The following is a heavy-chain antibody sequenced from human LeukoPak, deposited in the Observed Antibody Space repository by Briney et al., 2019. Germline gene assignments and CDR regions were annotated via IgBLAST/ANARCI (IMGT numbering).Heavy chain of an antibody. CDR1: GFTFDDYG. J-gene: IGHJ4*02. D-gene: IGHD3-3*01. CDR2: IDSDGNT. CDR3: ARGLHDLWRGHMGY. V-gene: IGHV3-53*01. Sequence: GGSLRLSCAASGFTFDDYGMSWVRQAPGKGLDWVSVIDSDGNTYYADSVMGRFSISRDNSKNMVFLQMNSLRAEDTAVYYCARGLHDLWRGHMGYWGQGTLVTVSS.